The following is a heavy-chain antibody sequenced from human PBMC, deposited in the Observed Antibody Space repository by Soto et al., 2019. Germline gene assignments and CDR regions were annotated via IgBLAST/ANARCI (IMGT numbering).Heavy chain of an antibody. V-gene: IGHV3-30*02. CDR1: GFTFSSHG. CDR2: IWNTGNTK. CDR3: VKDRYVDY. Sequence: AGGSLRLSCVASGFTFSSHGMNWVRQAPGKGLEWVALIWNTGNTKYYTESVKGRFTISRDNSKNTLYLQMSSLRAEDTAVYYCVKDRYVDYWGQGILVTVSS. J-gene: IGHJ4*02. D-gene: IGHD2-2*01.